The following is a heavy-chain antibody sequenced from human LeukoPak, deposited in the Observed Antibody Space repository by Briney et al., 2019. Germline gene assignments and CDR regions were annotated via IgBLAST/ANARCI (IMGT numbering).Heavy chain of an antibody. CDR1: GFAFDEHG. CDR3: ARAPITSPFYFDS. CDR2: INWSGGST. D-gene: IGHD2-2*01. V-gene: IGHV3-20*01. Sequence: GGSLRLSCTASGFAFDEHGMSWVRQVPGKGLEWVSGINWSGGSTGYADPLRGRFTISRDNAKSSLYLQMDSLRAEDTALYNCARAPITSPFYFDSWGQGTLVTVSS. J-gene: IGHJ4*02.